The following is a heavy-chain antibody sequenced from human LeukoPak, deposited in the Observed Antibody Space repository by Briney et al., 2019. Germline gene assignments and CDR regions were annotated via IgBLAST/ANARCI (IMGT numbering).Heavy chain of an antibody. V-gene: IGHV3-30-3*01. CDR2: ISYDGSNK. Sequence: GGSLRLSCAASGFTFSSYAMQWVRQAPGKGLEWVAVISYDGSNKYYADSVKGRFTISRDNSKNTLYLQMNSLRAEDTAVYYCARDLIYDSTRGDYWGQGTLVTVSS. J-gene: IGHJ4*02. CDR1: GFTFSSYA. D-gene: IGHD3-22*01. CDR3: ARDLIYDSTRGDY.